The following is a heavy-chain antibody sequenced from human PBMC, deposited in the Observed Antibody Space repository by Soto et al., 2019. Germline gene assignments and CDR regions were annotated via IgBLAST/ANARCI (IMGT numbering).Heavy chain of an antibody. CDR2: INHSGST. CDR1: GGSFSGYY. Sequence: PSETLSLTCAVYGGSFSGYYWSWIRQPPGKGLEWIGEINHSGSTNYNPSLKSRATISVDTSKNQFSLKLSSVTAADTAVYYCARGREYSSSGNFDYWGQGTLVTVSS. CDR3: ARGREYSSSGNFDY. D-gene: IGHD6-6*01. J-gene: IGHJ4*02. V-gene: IGHV4-34*01.